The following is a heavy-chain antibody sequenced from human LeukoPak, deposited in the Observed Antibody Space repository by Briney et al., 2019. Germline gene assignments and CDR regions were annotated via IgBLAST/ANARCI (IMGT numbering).Heavy chain of an antibody. CDR2: IKQDGSEK. CDR1: GFTFSSYW. V-gene: IGHV3-7*01. CDR3: ARGTFDSDFWSG. D-gene: IGHD3-3*01. Sequence: GGSLRLSCAASGFTFSSYWMSWVRQAPGKGLEWVANIKQDGSEKYYVDSVKGRFAISRDNAKNTLHLQMNSLRAEDTAVYYCARGTFDSDFWSGWGQGTLVTVSS. J-gene: IGHJ4*02.